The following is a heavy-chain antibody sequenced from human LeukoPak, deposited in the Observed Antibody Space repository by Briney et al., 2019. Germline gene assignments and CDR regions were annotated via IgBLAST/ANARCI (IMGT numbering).Heavy chain of an antibody. D-gene: IGHD1-26*01. CDR1: GGSISSYY. Sequence: SETLSLTCTVSGGSISSYYWSWIRQPPGKGLEWIGEINHSGSTNYNPSLKSRVTISVDTSKNQFSLKLSSVTAADTAVYYCARDTGIVGATKVVGTEDAFDIWGQGTMVTVSS. CDR2: INHSGST. J-gene: IGHJ3*02. CDR3: ARDTGIVGATKVVGTEDAFDI. V-gene: IGHV4-34*01.